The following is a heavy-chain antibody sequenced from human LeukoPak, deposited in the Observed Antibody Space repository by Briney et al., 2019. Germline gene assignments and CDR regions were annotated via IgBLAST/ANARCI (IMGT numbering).Heavy chain of an antibody. D-gene: IGHD1-7*01. V-gene: IGHV4-61*02. J-gene: IGHJ3*02. CDR3: ATLGWNFSDAFDI. CDR2: IYTSGST. CDR1: GGSISSGSYY. Sequence: SETLSLTCTVSGGSISSGSYYWSWIRQPAGKGLEWIGRIYTSGSTNYNPSLKSQVTISVDTSKNQFSLKLSSVTAADTAVYYCATLGWNFSDAFDIWGQGTMVTVSS.